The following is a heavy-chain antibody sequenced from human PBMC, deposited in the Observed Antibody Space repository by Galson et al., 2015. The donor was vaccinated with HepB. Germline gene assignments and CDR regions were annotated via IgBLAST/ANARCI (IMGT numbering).Heavy chain of an antibody. V-gene: IGHV3-7*03. Sequence: SLRLSCAASGFTFSSSYMSWFRQAPGKGLEWMAIINEDASAKHYVDSVKGRFTISRDNTKNSLYLQMNGLRAEDTAVYYCARGRGFLIDYWGQGTLVTVSS. J-gene: IGHJ4*02. CDR3: ARGRGFLIDY. CDR1: GFTFSSSY. CDR2: INEDASAK. D-gene: IGHD3-10*01.